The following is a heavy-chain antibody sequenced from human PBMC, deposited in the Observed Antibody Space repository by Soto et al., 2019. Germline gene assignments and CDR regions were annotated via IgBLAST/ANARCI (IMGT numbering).Heavy chain of an antibody. CDR3: ARDHRSTVTTLFFVVTPRYYGMDV. V-gene: IGHV3-30-3*01. CDR2: ISYDGSNK. CDR1: GFTFSSYA. Sequence: GGSLRLSCAASGFTFSSYAMHWVRQAPGKGLEWVAVISYDGSNKYYADSVKGRFTISRDNSKNTLYLQMNSLRAEDKAVYYCARDHRSTVTTLFFVVTPRYYGMDVWGQGTTVTVSS. J-gene: IGHJ6*02. D-gene: IGHD4-17*01.